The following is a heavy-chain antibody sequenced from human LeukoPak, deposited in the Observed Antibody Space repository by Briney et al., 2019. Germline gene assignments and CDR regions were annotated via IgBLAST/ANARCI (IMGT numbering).Heavy chain of an antibody. Sequence: GGSLRLSCTASGFTFGDYAMSWFRQAPGKGLEWVGFIRSKAYGGTTEYAASVKGRFTISRDDSKSIAYLQMNSLKTEDTAVYYCTRARSRVSGDTAMVTGFDYWGQGTLVTVSS. V-gene: IGHV3-49*03. D-gene: IGHD5-18*01. CDR3: TRARSRVSGDTAMVTGFDY. CDR2: IRSKAYGGTT. CDR1: GFTFGDYA. J-gene: IGHJ4*02.